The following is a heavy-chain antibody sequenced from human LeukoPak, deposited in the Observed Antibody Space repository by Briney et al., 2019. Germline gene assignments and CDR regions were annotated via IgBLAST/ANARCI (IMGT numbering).Heavy chain of an antibody. V-gene: IGHV4-59*01. CDR3: ARDRYSSGLRDFDL. CDR1: GGSISSYY. D-gene: IGHD3-22*01. Sequence: SETLSLTCTVSGGSISSYYWSWIRQPPGKGLEWIGYIYYSGNTNSISIDTSKNQFSLQLSSVTAADTAVYYCARDRYSSGLRDFDLWGRGTLVTVSA. J-gene: IGHJ2*01. CDR2: IYYSGNT.